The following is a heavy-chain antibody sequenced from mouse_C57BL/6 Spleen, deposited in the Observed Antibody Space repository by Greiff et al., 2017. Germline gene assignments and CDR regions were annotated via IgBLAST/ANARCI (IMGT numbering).Heavy chain of an antibody. J-gene: IGHJ3*01. CDR1: GYTFTDYY. CDR2: INPNNGGT. Sequence: EVQLQQSGPELVKPGASVKISCKASGYTFTDYYMNWVKQSHGKSLEWIGDINPNNGGTSYNQKFKGKATLTVDKSSSTAYMELRSLTSEDSAVYYCARGVSGYGWAYWGQGTLVTVSA. CDR3: ARGVSGYGWAY. D-gene: IGHD3-2*02. V-gene: IGHV1-26*01.